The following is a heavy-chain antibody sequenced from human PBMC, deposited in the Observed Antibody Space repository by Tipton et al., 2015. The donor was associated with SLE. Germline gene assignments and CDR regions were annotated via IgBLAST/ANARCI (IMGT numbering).Heavy chain of an antibody. V-gene: IGHV3-23*01. Sequence: SLRLSCAASGFTFSSYAMSWVRQAPGKGLEWVSAISGSGGSTYYADPVKGRLTISRDNSKNTLYLQMNSLRAEDTAVYYCAKGSMDSGGSLDYWGQGTLVTVS. CDR2: ISGSGGST. CDR1: GFTFSSYA. J-gene: IGHJ4*02. D-gene: IGHD1-26*01. CDR3: AKGSMDSGGSLDY.